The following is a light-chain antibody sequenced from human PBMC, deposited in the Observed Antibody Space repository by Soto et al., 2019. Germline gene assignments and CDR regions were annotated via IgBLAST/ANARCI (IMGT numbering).Light chain of an antibody. CDR2: AAS. Sequence: DIQMTQSPSSLSASVGDRVTITCGASQGISDYLDWYQQKPGKVPKLLIYAASTLQSGVPSRFSGSGSGTEFSLTISSLQPEDVASSYCQKYVSAPWTFGQGTKVEIK. CDR1: QGISDY. V-gene: IGKV1-27*01. CDR3: QKYVSAPWT. J-gene: IGKJ1*01.